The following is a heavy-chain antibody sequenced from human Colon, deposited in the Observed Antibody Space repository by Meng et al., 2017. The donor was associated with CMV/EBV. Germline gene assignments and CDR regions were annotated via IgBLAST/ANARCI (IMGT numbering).Heavy chain of an antibody. V-gene: IGHV3-7*01. CDR2: IKEDGSEK. Sequence: GGSLRLSCVASGFTFSNYWMTWLRQAPGRGLELVAHIKEDGSEKYFVGSVKGRFTISRDNAKNSLYLQMNSLRAEDTAVYYCARDPFIKAFDIWDQGTMVTVSS. CDR3: ARDPFIKAFDI. J-gene: IGHJ3*02. CDR1: GFTFSNYW.